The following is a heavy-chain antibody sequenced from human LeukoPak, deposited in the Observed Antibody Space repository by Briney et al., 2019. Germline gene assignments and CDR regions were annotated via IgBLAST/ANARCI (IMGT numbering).Heavy chain of an antibody. D-gene: IGHD6-13*01. CDR3: ARRDSGSPYFDY. CDR1: GGSVSTYY. V-gene: IGHV4-30-4*02. J-gene: IGHJ4*02. Sequence: SETLSLTCNVSGGSVSTYYWSWIRQSPGKGLGWIGYIYVSGRTYYNPSLKNRVTISIDTSKNQFSLKLSSVTAADTAVYYCARRDSGSPYFDYWGQGTLVTVSS. CDR2: IYVSGRT.